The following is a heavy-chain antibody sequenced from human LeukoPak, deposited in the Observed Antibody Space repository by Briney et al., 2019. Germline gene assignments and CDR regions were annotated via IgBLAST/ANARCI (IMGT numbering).Heavy chain of an antibody. Sequence: PSQTLSLTCTVSGGSISSGGYYWSWIRQPPGKGLEWIGYIYHSGSTYYNPSLKSRVTISVDRSKNQFSLKLSSVTAADTAVYYCARGRVVPAARGDYWGQGTLVTVSS. D-gene: IGHD2-2*01. CDR2: IYHSGST. CDR1: GGSISSGGYY. CDR3: ARGRVVPAARGDY. V-gene: IGHV4-30-2*01. J-gene: IGHJ4*02.